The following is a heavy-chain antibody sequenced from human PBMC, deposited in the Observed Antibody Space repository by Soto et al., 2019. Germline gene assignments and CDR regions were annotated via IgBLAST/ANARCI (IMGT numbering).Heavy chain of an antibody. Sequence: EVQLLESGGGLVQPGGSLRLSCAASGFPFSTSAMNWVRQAPGKGPEWVSIISGNSDAAHYAESVKGRFTSSRDNSQNTLYLQMNSLRAEDTAVYYCGKYSGAYPVYNGMNVWGQGTTVTVSS. CDR1: GFPFSTSA. CDR3: GKYSGAYPVYNGMNV. V-gene: IGHV3-23*01. CDR2: ISGNSDAA. J-gene: IGHJ6*02. D-gene: IGHD1-26*01.